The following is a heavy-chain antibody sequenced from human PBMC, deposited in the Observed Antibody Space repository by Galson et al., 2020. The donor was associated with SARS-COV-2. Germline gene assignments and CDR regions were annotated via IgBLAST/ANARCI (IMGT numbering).Heavy chain of an antibody. CDR1: GGSFSGYY. CDR2: INHSGST. J-gene: IGHJ4*02. D-gene: IGHD3-10*01. Sequence: SQASETLSLTCAVSGGSFSGYYWSWIRQTPGKGLEWIGEINHSGSTNFNPSLESRVTISVDTSKNQFSLTLNSVTAADTAVYYCASWFGNFWGQGTLVTVSS. V-gene: IGHV4-34*01. CDR3: ASWFGNF.